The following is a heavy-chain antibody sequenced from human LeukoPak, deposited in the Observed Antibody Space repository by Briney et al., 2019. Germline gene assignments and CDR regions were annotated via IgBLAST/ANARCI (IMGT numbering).Heavy chain of an antibody. CDR2: MNPNSGNT. CDR3: ARGSYSSSFYYYYYMDV. CDR1: GYTFTSYD. J-gene: IGHJ6*03. V-gene: IGHV1-8*01. D-gene: IGHD6-6*01. Sequence: ASVKGSCKASGYTFTSYDINWVRQATGQGLEWMGWMNPNSGNTGYAQKFQGRGTMTRNTSISTAYMELSSLRSEDTAVYYCARGSYSSSFYYYYYMDVWGKGTTVTVSS.